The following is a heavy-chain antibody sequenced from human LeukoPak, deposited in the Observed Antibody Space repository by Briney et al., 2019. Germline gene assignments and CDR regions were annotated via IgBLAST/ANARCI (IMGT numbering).Heavy chain of an antibody. J-gene: IGHJ4*02. CDR1: GFTFDDYA. V-gene: IGHV3-43D*03. Sequence: GGSLRLSCAASGFTFDDYAMHWVRQAPGKGLEWVSLISWDGGSTYYADSVKGRFTISRDNSKNTLFLQMNSLRAEDTAVYFCAKRVDFWGQGTLVTVSS. CDR2: ISWDGGST. CDR3: AKRVDF.